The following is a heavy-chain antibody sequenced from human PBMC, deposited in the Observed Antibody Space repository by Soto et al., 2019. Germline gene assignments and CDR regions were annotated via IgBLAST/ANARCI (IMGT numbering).Heavy chain of an antibody. CDR1: GGSISSGDYY. D-gene: IGHD2-21*02. V-gene: IGHV4-30-4*01. J-gene: IGHJ3*02. CDR2: IYYSGST. CDR3: ATGGACGGDCYSEDAFDI. Sequence: QVQLQESGPGLVKPSQTLSLTCTVSGGSISSGDYYWSWIRQPPGKGLEWIGYIYYSGSTYYNPSLKCRVTISVDTSKNQFSLKLSSVTAADTAVYYCATGGACGGDCYSEDAFDIWGQGTMVTVSS.